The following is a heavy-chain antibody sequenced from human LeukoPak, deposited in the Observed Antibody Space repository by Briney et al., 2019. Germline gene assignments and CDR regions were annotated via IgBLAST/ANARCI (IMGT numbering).Heavy chain of an antibody. CDR2: ISSNGGST. CDR1: GFTFSSYA. D-gene: IGHD4-23*01. V-gene: IGHV3-64*01. J-gene: IGHJ3*02. CDR3: AFALTTVEAFDI. Sequence: GGSLRLSCAASGFTFSSYAMHWVRQAPGKGLEYVSAISSNGGSTYYANSVKGRFTISRDNTRNTLYLQMNSLRAEDTAVYYCAFALTTVEAFDIWGQGTMVTVSS.